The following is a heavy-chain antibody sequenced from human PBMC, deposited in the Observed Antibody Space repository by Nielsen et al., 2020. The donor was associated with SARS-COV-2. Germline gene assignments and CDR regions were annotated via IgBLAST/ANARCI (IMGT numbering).Heavy chain of an antibody. CDR3: AREAVSGDWPSFDF. V-gene: IGHV3-48*03. CDR2: ISQSGTTI. D-gene: IGHD2-21*02. CDR1: GFTFSSYE. J-gene: IGHJ4*02. Sequence: GESLKISCAASGFTFSSYEMNWLRQAPGKGLEWVAYISQSGTTIYYADSVKGRFTISRDNAKNSLYLQMDSLRAEDTAIYYCAREAVSGDWPSFDFWGQGTQVTVSS.